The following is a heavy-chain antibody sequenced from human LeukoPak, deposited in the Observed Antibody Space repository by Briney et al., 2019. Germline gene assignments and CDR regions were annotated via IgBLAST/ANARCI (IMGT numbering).Heavy chain of an antibody. CDR3: GKKTGSTGEAFDY. V-gene: IGHV3-7*03. J-gene: IGHJ4*02. D-gene: IGHD1-1*01. Sequence: TGGSLTLSYVVSGFTFSNFWMSWVRQAPGKGLEWVANIKVDGSEKYYAESVKGRFTISRDNAENSLYLQMNSLRVEDSAIYYCGKKTGSTGEAFDYWGQGTLVTVSS. CDR1: GFTFSNFW. CDR2: IKVDGSEK.